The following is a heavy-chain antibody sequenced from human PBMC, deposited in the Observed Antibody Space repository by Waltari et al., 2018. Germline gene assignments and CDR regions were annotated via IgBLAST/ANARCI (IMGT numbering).Heavy chain of an antibody. J-gene: IGHJ2*01. V-gene: IGHV4-38-2*01. CDR2: IYHSEST. CDR3: ARLSFDSSGYYYNYWYFDL. D-gene: IGHD3-22*01. Sequence: QVQLQESGPGLVKPSETLSLTCAVSGYSISSGYYWCWIRQPPGKGLEWIGSIYHSESTYYNPSLKSRVTISVDTFKNQFSLKLSSVTAADTAVYYCARLSFDSSGYYYNYWYFDLWGRGTLVTVSS. CDR1: GYSISSGYY.